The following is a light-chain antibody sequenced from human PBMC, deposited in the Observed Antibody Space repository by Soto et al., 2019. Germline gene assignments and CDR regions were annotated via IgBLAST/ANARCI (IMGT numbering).Light chain of an antibody. J-gene: IGKJ4*01. CDR1: QPISSW. CDR2: SAS. CDR3: QQASSFPLT. Sequence: IQMTQSTSSVSASVGDRVTITCRASQPISSWLAWYQQKPGQPPNLLIYSASTLRSGVPSRFSGSESGTLFTLTITNLQPEDFATFYCQQASSFPLTFGGGTKVEV. V-gene: IGKV1-12*01.